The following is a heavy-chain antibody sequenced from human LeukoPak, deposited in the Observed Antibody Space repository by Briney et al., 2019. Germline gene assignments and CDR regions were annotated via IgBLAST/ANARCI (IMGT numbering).Heavy chain of an antibody. D-gene: IGHD6-13*01. CDR3: ARVLDRSSRGPYYFDY. CDR1: GFTFSDYY. J-gene: IGHJ4*02. CDR2: ISSSGSTI. V-gene: IGHV3-11*04. Sequence: PGGSLRLSCAASGFTFSDYYMSWIRQAPGKGLEWVSYISSSGSTIYYADSVKGRFTISRDNAKNSLYLQMNSLRAEDTAVYYCARVLDRSSRGPYYFDYWGQGTLVTVSS.